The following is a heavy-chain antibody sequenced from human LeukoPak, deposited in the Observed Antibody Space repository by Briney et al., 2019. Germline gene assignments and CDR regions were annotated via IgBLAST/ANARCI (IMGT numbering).Heavy chain of an antibody. Sequence: PGRSLRLSCAASGFTFSSYGMHLVRQAPGKGLEWVAVISYDGSNKYYADSVKGRFTISRDNSKNTPYLQMNSLRAEDTAVYYCAEDKHIGVRGGTRTNWFDPWGQGTLVTVSS. CDR1: GFTFSSYG. CDR2: ISYDGSNK. CDR3: AEDKHIGVRGGTRTNWFDP. J-gene: IGHJ5*02. V-gene: IGHV3-30*18. D-gene: IGHD3-10*01.